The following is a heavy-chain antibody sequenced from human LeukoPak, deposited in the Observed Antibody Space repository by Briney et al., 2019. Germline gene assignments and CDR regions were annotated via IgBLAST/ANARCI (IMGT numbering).Heavy chain of an antibody. D-gene: IGHD2-2*01. Sequence: GASVKVSCKASGYTFTSYGINWVRQAPGQGLEWMGWISTYNGYTNYAQNLQGRVTMTTDTSASTVYLELRSLRSDDTAVYYCARGNQLPYYYYYYMDVWGKGTTVTVSS. V-gene: IGHV1-18*01. CDR1: GYTFTSYG. J-gene: IGHJ6*03. CDR3: ARGNQLPYYYYYYMDV. CDR2: ISTYNGYT.